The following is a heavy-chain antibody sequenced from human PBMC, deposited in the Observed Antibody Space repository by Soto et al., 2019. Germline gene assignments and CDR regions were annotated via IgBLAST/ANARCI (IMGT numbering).Heavy chain of an antibody. CDR2: IYYSGST. J-gene: IGHJ4*02. V-gene: IGHV4-31*03. CDR1: GGSISSGGYY. CDR3: ARHPREDSSGWPLSFDY. D-gene: IGHD6-19*01. Sequence: SETLSLTCTVSGGSISSGGYYWSWIRQHPGKGLEWIGYIYYSGSTYYNPSLKSRVTISVDTSKNQFSLKLSSVTAADTAVYYCARHPREDSSGWPLSFDYWGQGTRVTVSS.